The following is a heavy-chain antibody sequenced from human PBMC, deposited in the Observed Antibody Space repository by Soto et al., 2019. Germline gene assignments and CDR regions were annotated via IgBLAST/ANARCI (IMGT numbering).Heavy chain of an antibody. D-gene: IGHD3-22*01. CDR3: ATAYVYDFENSNYYRDAFDI. Sequence: GGSLRLSCAASGFTFTSSNMNWVRQSPGKGLEWLSYISSSSDTIYYADSVKGRFTISRDNAKNALYLQMNSLKDEDTAMYYCATAYVYDFENSNYYRDAFDIWGQGTLVTVSS. V-gene: IGHV3-48*02. J-gene: IGHJ3*02. CDR2: ISSSSDTI. CDR1: GFTFTSSN.